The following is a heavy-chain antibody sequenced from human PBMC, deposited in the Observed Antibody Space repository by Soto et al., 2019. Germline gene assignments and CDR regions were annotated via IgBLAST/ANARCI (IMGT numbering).Heavy chain of an antibody. D-gene: IGHD3-9*01. CDR1: GFTFSSYG. Sequence: QVQLVESGGGVVQPGRSLRLSCAASGFTFSSYGMHWVRQAPGKGLEWVAVIWDDGSNKYYADSVKGRFTISRDNSKNTLYLQMNSLRAEDTAVYYCAREEVYYDILTGYLDYWGQGTLVTVSS. CDR2: IWDDGSNK. J-gene: IGHJ4*02. CDR3: AREEVYYDILTGYLDY. V-gene: IGHV3-33*01.